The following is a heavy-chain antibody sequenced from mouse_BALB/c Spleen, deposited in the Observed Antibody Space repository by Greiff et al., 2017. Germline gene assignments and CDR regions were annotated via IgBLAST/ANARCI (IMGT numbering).Heavy chain of an antibody. V-gene: IGHV7-3*02. CDR3: ARDSTGLLAY. CDR2: IRNKANGYTT. D-gene: IGHD4-1*02. J-gene: IGHJ3*01. CDR1: GFTFTDYY. Sequence: EVQRVESGGGLVQPGGSLRLSCATSGFTFTDYYMSWVRQPPGKALEWLGFIRNKANGYTTEYSASVKGRFTISRDNSQSILYLQMNTLRAEDSATYYCARDSTGLLAYWGQGTLVTVSA.